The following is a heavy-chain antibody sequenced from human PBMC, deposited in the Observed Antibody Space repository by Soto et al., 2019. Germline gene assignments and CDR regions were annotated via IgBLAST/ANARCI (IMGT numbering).Heavy chain of an antibody. CDR1: GYTFTSYD. J-gene: IGHJ5*02. CDR2: MNPNSGNT. Sequence: ASVKVSCKASGYTFTSYDINWVRQATGQGLEWMGWMNPNSGNTGYAQKFQGRVTMTRNTSISTAYMELSSLRSEDTAVYYVAGGGVKRTYYYGSGILGSDYNWFDPWGQGTLVTVSS. CDR3: AGGGVKRTYYYGSGILGSDYNWFDP. V-gene: IGHV1-8*01. D-gene: IGHD3-10*01.